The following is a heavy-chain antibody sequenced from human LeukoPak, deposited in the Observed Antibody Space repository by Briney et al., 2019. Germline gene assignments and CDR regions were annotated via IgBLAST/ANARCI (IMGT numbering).Heavy chain of an antibody. CDR2: ISSSGRTI. D-gene: IGHD3-22*01. CDR3: ARVGSMIGRNFDY. V-gene: IGHV3-48*03. Sequence: GGSLRLSCAASGFTFSSYEMNWVRQAPGKGLEWVSSISSSGRTIYYADPVKGRFTISRDNAKNSLYLQMNSLRAEDTAVYYCARVGSMIGRNFDYWGQGTLVTVSS. J-gene: IGHJ4*02. CDR1: GFTFSSYE.